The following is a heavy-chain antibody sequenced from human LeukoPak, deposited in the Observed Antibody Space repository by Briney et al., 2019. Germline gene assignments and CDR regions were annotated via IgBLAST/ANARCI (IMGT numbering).Heavy chain of an antibody. CDR2: INHSGST. J-gene: IGHJ4*02. Sequence: SETLSLTCAVYGGSFSGYYWSWIRQPPGKGLEWIGEINHSGSTNYNPSLKSRVTISVDTSKNQFSLKLSSVTAADTAVYYCARAYGLFDYWGQGTLVIVSS. CDR1: GGSFSGYY. CDR3: ARAYGLFDY. V-gene: IGHV4-34*01. D-gene: IGHD3-10*01.